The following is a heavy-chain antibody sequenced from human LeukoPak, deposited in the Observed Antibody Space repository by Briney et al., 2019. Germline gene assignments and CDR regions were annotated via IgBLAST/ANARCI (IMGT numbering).Heavy chain of an antibody. V-gene: IGHV3-23*01. D-gene: IGHD3-22*01. CDR3: ATDREVDPSAYYLV. Sequence: GGSLRLSCAASGFTFSGYAMSWVRQAPGKGLEWVSTISDNGGRTYYADSVKGRFTISRDNSKNTLFLQMNSLRAEDSTVYYCATDREVDPSAYYLVGGQGTLITVSS. CDR1: GFTFSGYA. J-gene: IGHJ4*02. CDR2: ISDNGGRT.